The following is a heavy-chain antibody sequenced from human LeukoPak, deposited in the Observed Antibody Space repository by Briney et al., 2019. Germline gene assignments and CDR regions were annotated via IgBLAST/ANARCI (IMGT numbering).Heavy chain of an antibody. J-gene: IGHJ4*02. D-gene: IGHD3-22*01. CDR1: GGTFSSYA. V-gene: IGHV1-18*01. Sequence: ASVKVSCKASGGTFSSYAISWVRQAPGQGLEWMGWISVYNGNTNYAQNLQGRVTMTTDTSTSTAYMELRSLRSDDTALYYCARVLHDTSGYYYGSGYFDYWGQGTLVTVSS. CDR2: ISVYNGNT. CDR3: ARVLHDTSGYYYGSGYFDY.